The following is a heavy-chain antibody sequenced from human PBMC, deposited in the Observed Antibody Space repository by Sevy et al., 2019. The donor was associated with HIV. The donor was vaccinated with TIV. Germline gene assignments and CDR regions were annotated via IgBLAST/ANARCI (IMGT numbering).Heavy chain of an antibody. CDR1: GDSINTYY. CDR2: VSHSGNT. J-gene: IGHJ4*02. CDR3: ARLRWDLVVVPGATPGCYFDS. Sequence: SETMSLTCTVSGDSINTYYWSWIRQPPGKGLEWIGYVSHSGNTNYNPSLKSRVSMSVDTSTNQFSLKVKSVTAADTTVYYCARLRWDLVVVPGATPGCYFDSWGQGTLVTVSS. D-gene: IGHD2-2*02. V-gene: IGHV4-59*08.